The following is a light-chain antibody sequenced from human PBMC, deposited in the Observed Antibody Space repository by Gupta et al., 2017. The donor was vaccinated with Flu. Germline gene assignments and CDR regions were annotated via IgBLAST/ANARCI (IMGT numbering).Light chain of an antibody. CDR1: RDLLYTYNNENY. CDR2: WAT. J-gene: IGKJ1*01. Sequence: DTVMTQSRDFLAVSLGVRSTITSQFSRDLLYTYNNENYLAWYQQNSGQPPRLLFYWATTRHSGVPDRFTVSGSATDFTLTINIQHAEDVAVYYCQQDFETSWTFGQGTKVEIK. CDR3: QQDFETSWT. V-gene: IGKV4-1*01.